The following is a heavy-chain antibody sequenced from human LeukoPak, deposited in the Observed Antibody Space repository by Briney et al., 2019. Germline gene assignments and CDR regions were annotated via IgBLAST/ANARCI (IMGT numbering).Heavy chain of an antibody. CDR3: AKCPYGDSLYYYYGMDV. J-gene: IGHJ6*02. V-gene: IGHV3-23*01. D-gene: IGHD4-17*01. Sequence: GGSLRLSCAASGFTFSSYAMSWVRQAPGKGLEWVSAISGSGGSTYYADSVKGRFTISRDNSKNTLYLQMNSLRAEDTAVYYCAKCPYGDSLYYYYGMDVWGQGTTVTVSS. CDR1: GFTFSSYA. CDR2: ISGSGGST.